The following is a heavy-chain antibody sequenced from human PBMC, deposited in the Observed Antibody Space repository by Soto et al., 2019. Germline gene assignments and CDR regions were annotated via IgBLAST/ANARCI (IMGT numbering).Heavy chain of an antibody. J-gene: IGHJ5*02. D-gene: IGHD3-10*01. Sequence: SETLSLTCTVCGGSISSYYWSWIRQPPGKGLEWIGYIYYSGSTNYNPSLKSRVTISVDRSKNQFSLKLSSVTAADTAVYYCARQNVLLWFGELLYWFDPWGQGTLVTVSS. V-gene: IGHV4-59*08. CDR2: IYYSGST. CDR1: GGSISSYY. CDR3: ARQNVLLWFGELLYWFDP.